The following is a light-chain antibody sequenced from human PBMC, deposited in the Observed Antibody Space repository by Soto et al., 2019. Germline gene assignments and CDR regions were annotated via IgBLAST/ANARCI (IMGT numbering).Light chain of an antibody. Sequence: DIQLTQSPSSLSASVGDRVTITCRASHSISTYLNWYQQKPGKAPRLLIYTTSSLQSGVPSRFSGSGSGTDFTLTIGGLQPADFAIYDCQQSYSSPYTFGLGTKLQIK. CDR1: HSISTY. V-gene: IGKV1-39*01. CDR3: QQSYSSPYT. J-gene: IGKJ2*01. CDR2: TTS.